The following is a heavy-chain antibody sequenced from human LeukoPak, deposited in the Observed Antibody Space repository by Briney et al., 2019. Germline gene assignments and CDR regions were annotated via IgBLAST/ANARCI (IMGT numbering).Heavy chain of an antibody. Sequence: PGGSLRLSCAASGFTFSAHTMNWVRQAPGKDLEWVASIRTSTSNNIFNADSVKGRFTISRDTAKNSLFLQMNSLRAEDTAVYYCERNPVGDAKYSWYFDLWGRGTMVAVSS. CDR3: ERNPVGDAKYSWYFDL. CDR2: IRTSTSNN. J-gene: IGHJ2*01. CDR1: GFTFSAHT. V-gene: IGHV3-21*01. D-gene: IGHD5-12*01.